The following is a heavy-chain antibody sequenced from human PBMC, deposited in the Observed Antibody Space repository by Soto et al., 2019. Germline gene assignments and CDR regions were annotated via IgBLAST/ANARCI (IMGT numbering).Heavy chain of an antibody. V-gene: IGHV1-69*01. CDR3: ARGIRPYYYDSSGYYYVGY. Sequence: QVQLVQSGAEVKQPGSSVKVSCKASGGTFSSYAISWVRQAPGQGLEWMGGIIPIFGTANYAQKFQGRVTITADESTSTAYMELSSLRSEDTAVYYCARGIRPYYYDSSGYYYVGYWGQGTLVTVSS. CDR1: GGTFSSYA. CDR2: IIPIFGTA. J-gene: IGHJ4*02. D-gene: IGHD3-22*01.